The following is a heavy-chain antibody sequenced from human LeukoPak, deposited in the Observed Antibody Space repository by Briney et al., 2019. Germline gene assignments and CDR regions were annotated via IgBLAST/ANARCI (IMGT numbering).Heavy chain of an antibody. CDR1: GFTFDNYL. D-gene: IGHD1-26*01. CDR3: TKRVKYGGTWDHFAD. J-gene: IGHJ4*02. CDR2: INADGGNT. V-gene: IGHV3-23*01. Sequence: GPLSLCCAASGFTFDNYLISFVRQAAGGVLGWASTINADGGNTYYADSVKGRFTISRDNSKSTLILQMNSLRVEDTALYYCTKRVKYGGTWDHFADWGQGTLVTVSS.